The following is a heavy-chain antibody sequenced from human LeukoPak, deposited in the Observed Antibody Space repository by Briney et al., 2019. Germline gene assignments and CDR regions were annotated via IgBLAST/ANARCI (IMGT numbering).Heavy chain of an antibody. CDR3: ASWAGSSGWYGPFDC. CDR2: ISGSGGST. J-gene: IGHJ4*02. CDR1: GFTFSSHA. V-gene: IGHV3-23*01. D-gene: IGHD6-19*01. Sequence: GGSLRLSCAASGFTFSSHAMTWVRQTPGKGLEWVSSISGSGGSTYYADSVEGRFTISRDNSKNNVYLQMNSLRADDTAMYYCASWAGSSGWYGPFDCWGQGTLVTVSS.